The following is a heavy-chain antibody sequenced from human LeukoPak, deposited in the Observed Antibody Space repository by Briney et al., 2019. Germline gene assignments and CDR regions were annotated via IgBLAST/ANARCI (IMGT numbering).Heavy chain of an antibody. J-gene: IGHJ4*02. Sequence: PGGSLRLSCAASGFTFSSYGMHWVRQAPGKGLEWVAVISYDGSNKYYADSVKGRFTTSRDNAKNTVYLQMNSLRAEDTAVYYCVSFYETYWGRGTLVTVSS. CDR2: ISYDGSNK. CDR1: GFTFSSYG. D-gene: IGHD2/OR15-2a*01. V-gene: IGHV3-30*03. CDR3: VSFYETY.